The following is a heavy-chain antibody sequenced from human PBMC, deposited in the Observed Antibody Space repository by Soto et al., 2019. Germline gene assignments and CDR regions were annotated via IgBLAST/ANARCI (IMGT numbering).Heavy chain of an antibody. V-gene: IGHV5-51*01. Sequence: PGESLKISCKGSGYSFTSYWIGWVRQMPGKGLEWMGIIYPGDSDTSYSPSFQGQVTISADKSISTAYLQWSSLKASDTAMYYCASASVAPLEWELPYYYYGMDVWGQGTTVTVSS. CDR2: IYPGDSDT. D-gene: IGHD1-26*01. CDR1: GYSFTSYW. J-gene: IGHJ6*02. CDR3: ASASVAPLEWELPYYYYGMDV.